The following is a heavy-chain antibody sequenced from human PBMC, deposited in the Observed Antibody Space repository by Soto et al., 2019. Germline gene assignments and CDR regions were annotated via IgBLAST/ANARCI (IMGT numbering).Heavy chain of an antibody. CDR2: IGADNGDT. J-gene: IGHJ5*02. CDR3: ARYWKGTEGFDP. D-gene: IGHD1-1*01. Sequence: QVQLVQSGAEVKKPGASVKVSCKASGYTFSTYGFSWVRQAPGQGLEWMGWIGADNGDTNYAQNLQGRVTMTTEPSTTTSYMELRRMTSDVPAVYFCARYWKGTEGFDPWGQGTLVTVSS. CDR1: GYTFSTYG. V-gene: IGHV1-18*01.